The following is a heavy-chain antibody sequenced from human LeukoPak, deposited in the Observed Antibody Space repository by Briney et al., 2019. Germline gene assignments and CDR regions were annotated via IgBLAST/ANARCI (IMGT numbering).Heavy chain of an antibody. CDR3: ATKTDSSGWYPFDY. CDR2: IYYSGST. CDR1: GGSISSSSYY. V-gene: IGHV4-39*07. D-gene: IGHD6-19*01. J-gene: IGHJ4*02. Sequence: TSETLSLTCTVSGGSISSSSYYWGWIRQPPGKGLEWIGSIYYSGSTYYNPSLKSRVTISVDTSKNQFSLKLSSVTAADTAVYYCATKTDSSGWYPFDYRGQGTLVTVSS.